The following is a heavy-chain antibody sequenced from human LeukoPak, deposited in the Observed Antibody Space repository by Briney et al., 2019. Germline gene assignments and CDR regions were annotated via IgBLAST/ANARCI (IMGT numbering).Heavy chain of an antibody. CDR1: GFTFSGYA. Sequence: PGGSLRLSCAASGFTFSGYAMTWVRQAPGQGLEWVSAISGSGGSTYYADSVKGRFTISRDNSKNTLYLQMNSLRAEDTAVYYCAKYGDYAAGYDAFDIWGQGTMVTVSS. D-gene: IGHD4-17*01. CDR3: AKYGDYAAGYDAFDI. J-gene: IGHJ3*02. CDR2: ISGSGGST. V-gene: IGHV3-23*01.